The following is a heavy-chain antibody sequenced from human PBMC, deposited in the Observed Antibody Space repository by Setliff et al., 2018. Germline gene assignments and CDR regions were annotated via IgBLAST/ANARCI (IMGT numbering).Heavy chain of an antibody. CDR1: GGTLSSYV. CDR3: ARGTDYHGSGSYWAKDV. J-gene: IGHJ6*04. Sequence: ASVKVSCKASGGTLSSYVINWVRQAPRQGLEWMGWINPRTGVTNYARKFQGRVTMTRDTSITTVYMDLSRLKSDDTAVYYCARGTDYHGSGSYWAKDVWGKGTTVTVSS. D-gene: IGHD3-10*01. V-gene: IGHV1-2*02. CDR2: INPRTGVT.